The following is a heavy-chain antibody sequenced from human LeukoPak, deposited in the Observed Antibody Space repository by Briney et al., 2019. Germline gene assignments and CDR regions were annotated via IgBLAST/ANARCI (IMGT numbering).Heavy chain of an antibody. CDR2: INPNSGGT. V-gene: IGHV1-2*02. J-gene: IGHJ4*02. D-gene: IGHD3-22*01. Sequence: GASVKVSCKTSGYTFTDYYMHWVRQAPGQGLEWMGWINPNSGGTNYAQKFQGRVTMTRDTSISTAYMELSRLRSDDTAVYYCARVMMGSSGYSYFDYWGQGTLVTVSS. CDR1: GYTFTDYY. CDR3: ARVMMGSSGYSYFDY.